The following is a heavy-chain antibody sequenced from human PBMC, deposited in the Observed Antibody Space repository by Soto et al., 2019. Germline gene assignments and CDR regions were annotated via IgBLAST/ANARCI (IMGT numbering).Heavy chain of an antibody. CDR2: ISDSGAT. V-gene: IGHV3-23*01. J-gene: IGHJ4*02. Sequence: EVQLLQSGGVLVQPGGSLRLSCAASGVTFNNYAMNWVRQAPGKGLEWVSTISDSGATYYSDSAKGGFNISRDNSKNTLYLRMNSPRAEDTAVYWCAKCVAGSHSTRTSFIFYFDYGGQGPLFTVSS. CDR3: AKCVAGSHSTRTSFIFYFDY. D-gene: IGHD2-2*01. CDR1: GVTFNNYA.